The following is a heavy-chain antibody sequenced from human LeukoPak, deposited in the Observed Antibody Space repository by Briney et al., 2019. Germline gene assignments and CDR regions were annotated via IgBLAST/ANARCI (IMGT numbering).Heavy chain of an antibody. CDR1: GDSISSPYYY. D-gene: IGHD5-24*01. CDR3: ATYRDDWFDP. J-gene: IGHJ5*02. V-gene: IGHV4-39*02. CDR2: IYYSGSA. Sequence: PSETLSLTCTVSGDSISSPYYYWAWIRQPPGKGLEWIGNIYYSGSAYYNPSLKSRVIISEDTSKNHFSLKLTSVTAADTAFYYCATYRDDWFDPWGQGTLVTVSS.